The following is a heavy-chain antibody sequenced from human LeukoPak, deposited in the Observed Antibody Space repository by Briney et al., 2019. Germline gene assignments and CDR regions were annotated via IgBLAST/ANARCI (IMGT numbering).Heavy chain of an antibody. Sequence: SVKVSCKASGGTFSSYAISWVRQAPGQGLEWMGRIIPILGIANYAQKFQGRVTITADKSTSTAYMGLSSLRSEDTAVYYCARDRAAGIPDYWGQGTLVTVSS. CDR2: IIPILGIA. CDR3: ARDRAAGIPDY. D-gene: IGHD6-13*01. CDR1: GGTFSSYA. V-gene: IGHV1-69*04. J-gene: IGHJ4*02.